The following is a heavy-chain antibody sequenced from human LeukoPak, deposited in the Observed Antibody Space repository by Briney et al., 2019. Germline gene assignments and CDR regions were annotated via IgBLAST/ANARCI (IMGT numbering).Heavy chain of an antibody. CDR3: ARGYVGATEYCFDP. CDR2: MNPNSGNT. Sequence: ASVKVSCKTSGYTFTSYDINWVRQATGQGLEWMGWMNPNSGNTGYAQKFQGRVTMTRNTSISTAYMQLSSLRSDDTAVYYCARGYVGATEYCFDPWGQGTPVTVSS. J-gene: IGHJ5*02. V-gene: IGHV1-8*01. D-gene: IGHD1-26*01. CDR1: GYTFTSYD.